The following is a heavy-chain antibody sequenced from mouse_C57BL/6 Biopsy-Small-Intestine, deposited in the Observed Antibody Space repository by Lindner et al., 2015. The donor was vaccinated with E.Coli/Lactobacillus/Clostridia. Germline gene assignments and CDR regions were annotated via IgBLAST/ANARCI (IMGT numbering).Heavy chain of an antibody. Sequence: SVKVSCKASGYRFDSHYLYWVRQAPGQGLQWMGIINPSNEITNYAQKFQGRVTMTRDTSTSTVYMELRSLRSEDTAVYYCARVLVAYYDTSGYYRGAFDIWGQGTMVTVSS. V-gene: IGHV1-64*01. D-gene: IGHD2-12*01. CDR1: GYRFDSHY. CDR2: INPSNEIT. J-gene: IGHJ3*01. CDR3: ARVLVAYYDTSGYYRGAFDI.